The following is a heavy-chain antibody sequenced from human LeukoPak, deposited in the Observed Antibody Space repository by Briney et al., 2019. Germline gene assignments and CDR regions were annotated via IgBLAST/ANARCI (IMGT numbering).Heavy chain of an antibody. CDR2: ISSSSSTI. CDR3: ARERDYYYDSTPYSSFDP. J-gene: IGHJ5*02. Sequence: PGRSLRLSCAASGFTFSSYSMNWVRQAPGKGLEWVSYISSSSSTIYYADSVKGRFTISRDNAKNSLYLQMNSLRAEDTAVYYCARERDYYYDSTPYSSFDPWGQGTLVTVSS. D-gene: IGHD3-22*01. V-gene: IGHV3-48*01. CDR1: GFTFSSYS.